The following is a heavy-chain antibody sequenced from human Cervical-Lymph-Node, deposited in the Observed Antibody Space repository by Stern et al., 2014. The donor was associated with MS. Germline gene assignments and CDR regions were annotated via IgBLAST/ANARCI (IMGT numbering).Heavy chain of an antibody. Sequence: QMQLVESGPGLVKPSQTLSLTCTVSGGSISSGNYYWSWIRQHPGKGLEWIGSIYHSGSTYYNPPIKSRVTTSIDTSKNQFSLKLSSVTAADTAVYYCARGSREVLLPRFYFDYWGQGTLVTVSS. CDR2: IYHSGST. V-gene: IGHV4-31*03. J-gene: IGHJ4*02. CDR3: ARGSREVLLPRFYFDY. CDR1: GGSISSGNYY. D-gene: IGHD3-3*01.